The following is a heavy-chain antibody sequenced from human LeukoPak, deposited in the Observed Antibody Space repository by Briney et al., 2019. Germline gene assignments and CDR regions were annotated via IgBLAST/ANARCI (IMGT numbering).Heavy chain of an antibody. CDR2: ISGSGGST. J-gene: IGHJ4*02. D-gene: IGHD1-26*01. V-gene: IGHV3-23*01. CDR3: AKAGSIRFDY. CDR1: GFTLSSYW. Sequence: AGGSLRLSCAASGFTLSSYWMHWVRQAPGKGLVWVSGISGSGGSTYYADSVKGRITISRDNSKNTLYLQMNSLRAEDTAVYYCAKAGSIRFDYWGQGTLVTVSS.